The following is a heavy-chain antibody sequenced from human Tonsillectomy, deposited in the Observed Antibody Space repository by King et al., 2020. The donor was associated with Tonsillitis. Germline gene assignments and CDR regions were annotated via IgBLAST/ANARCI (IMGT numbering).Heavy chain of an antibody. J-gene: IGHJ4*02. CDR1: GFTFSNYW. Sequence: VQLQESGGGLVQPGGSLRLSCAASGFTFSNYWMNWVRQAPGKGLVWVSRINGDGSSTSYADSVKGRFTISRDNAKNTLYLQMNSLRAEDTAVYFWAREKSYSSSWGYWGQGTLVTVSS. CDR3: AREKSYSSSWGY. V-gene: IGHV3-74*01. CDR2: INGDGSST. D-gene: IGHD6-13*01.